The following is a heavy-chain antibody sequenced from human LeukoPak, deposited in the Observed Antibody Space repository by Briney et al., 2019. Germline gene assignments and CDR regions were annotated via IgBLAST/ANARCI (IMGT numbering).Heavy chain of an antibody. V-gene: IGHV1-46*01. CDR3: AKLTPDDLAYHQFMDV. CDR2: INPSGGST. J-gene: IGHJ6*03. Sequence: ASVKVSCKASGYTFTSYYMHWVRQAPGQGLEWMGIINPSGGSTSYAQKFQGRVTMTTDTSTSTAYMELRSLRSDDTAVYYCAKLTPDDLAYHQFMDVWGTGTTVTVFS. D-gene: IGHD2-2*01. CDR1: GYTFTSYY.